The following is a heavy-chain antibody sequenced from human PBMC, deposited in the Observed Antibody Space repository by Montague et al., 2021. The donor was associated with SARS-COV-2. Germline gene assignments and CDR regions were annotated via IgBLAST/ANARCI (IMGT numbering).Heavy chain of an antibody. CDR2: TYYRSKWYN. V-gene: IGHV6-1*01. Sequence: CAISGDSVSSNSAAWNWIRQSPSRGLEWLGGTYYRSKWYNDYAVSVKSRITINPDTSKNQFSLQLNSVTPEDTAVYYCARGLWFGELLSLYYYYGMDVWGQGTTVTVSS. CDR3: ARGLWFGELLSLYYYYGMDV. CDR1: GDSVSSNSAA. D-gene: IGHD3-10*01. J-gene: IGHJ6*02.